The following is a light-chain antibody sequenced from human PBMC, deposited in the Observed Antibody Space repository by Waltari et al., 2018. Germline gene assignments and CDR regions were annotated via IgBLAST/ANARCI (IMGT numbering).Light chain of an antibody. CDR1: QSISTW. V-gene: IGKV1-5*03. CDR2: KAS. CDR3: QQYNESPYT. J-gene: IGKJ2*01. Sequence: DIQMTQSPSTLSASVGDRVTITCRASQSISTWLAWYQQIPGEAPKLLIYKASSLESGVPSRFSGSGSGTEFTLTTSSLRPDDFATYYCQQYNESPYTFGQGTKLEIK.